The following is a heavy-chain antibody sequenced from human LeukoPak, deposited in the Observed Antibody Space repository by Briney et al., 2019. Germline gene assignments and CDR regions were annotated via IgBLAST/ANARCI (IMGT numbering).Heavy chain of an antibody. Sequence: SETLSLTCAVYGGSFSGYYWSWIRQPPGKGLEWIGEINHSGSTNYNPSLKSRVTISVDTSKNQFSLKLSSVTAADTAVYYCAGGLWFGELAYWGQGTLVTVSS. D-gene: IGHD3-10*01. V-gene: IGHV4-34*01. CDR1: GGSFSGYY. J-gene: IGHJ4*02. CDR2: INHSGST. CDR3: AGGLWFGELAY.